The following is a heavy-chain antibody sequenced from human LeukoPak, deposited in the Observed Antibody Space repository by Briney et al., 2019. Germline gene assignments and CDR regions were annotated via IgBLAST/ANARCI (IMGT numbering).Heavy chain of an antibody. CDR1: GFTFDDYA. D-gene: IGHD6-19*01. V-gene: IGHV3-9*01. J-gene: IGHJ4*02. CDR3: AKAASSGWPD. CDR2: ISWNSGSI. Sequence: GGSLRLSCAASGFTFDDYAMHWVRHVPGKGLEWVSCISWNSGSIGYADSVKGRFTISRDNAKNSLYLQMNSLRPEDTALYYCAKAASSGWPDRGQGTLVTVSS.